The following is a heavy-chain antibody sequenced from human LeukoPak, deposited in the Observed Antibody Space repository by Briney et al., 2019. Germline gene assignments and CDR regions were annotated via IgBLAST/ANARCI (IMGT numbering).Heavy chain of an antibody. J-gene: IGHJ4*02. D-gene: IGHD4-17*01. CDR1: GITFSNYK. Sequence: GGSLRLSCAVSGITFSNYKMNWVRQAPGKGLEWVSGISWNSGSIGYADSVKGRFTISRDNAKNSLYLQMNSLRAEDMALYYCAKENGDYVGFDYWGQGTLVTVSS. V-gene: IGHV3-9*03. CDR2: ISWNSGSI. CDR3: AKENGDYVGFDY.